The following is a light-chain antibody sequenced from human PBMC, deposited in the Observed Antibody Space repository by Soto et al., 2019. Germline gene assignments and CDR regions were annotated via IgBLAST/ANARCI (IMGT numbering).Light chain of an antibody. Sequence: QSALTQRRSVSGSPGQSVTISCTGTSSDVGGYNYVSWYQQHPGKAPKLMIYDVGKRPSGVPDRFSGSKSGNTASLTISRLQAEDEADYYCSSYAGRYTVVFGVGTKLTVL. J-gene: IGLJ2*01. CDR2: DVG. CDR1: SSDVGGYNY. CDR3: SSYAGRYTVV. V-gene: IGLV2-11*01.